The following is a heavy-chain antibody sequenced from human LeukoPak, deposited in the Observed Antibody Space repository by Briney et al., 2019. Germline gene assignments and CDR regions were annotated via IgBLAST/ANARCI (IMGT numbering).Heavy chain of an antibody. V-gene: IGHV3-9*01. CDR3: TKGNSYTKTYYFDY. Sequence: GGSLRLSCAASGFTFDDYAMHWVRQGPGTGLEWVSSINWNSGSIDYADSVKGRFTISRDNAKNSLYLQMNSLRAEDTALYYCTKGNSYTKTYYFDYGAQGTLVTVSS. CDR1: GFTFDDYA. J-gene: IGHJ4*02. CDR2: INWNSGSI. D-gene: IGHD1-7*01.